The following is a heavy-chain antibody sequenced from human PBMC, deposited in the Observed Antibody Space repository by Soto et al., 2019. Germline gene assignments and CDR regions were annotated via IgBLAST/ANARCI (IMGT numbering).Heavy chain of an antibody. J-gene: IGHJ1*01. V-gene: IGHV4-59*01. CDR2: YFDSGTD. CDR1: SVPITEYS. D-gene: IGHD3-10*01. CDR3: ARDGSMIRGRNFFDA. Sequence: ETRSLTSDVASVPITEYSWSWVRPFPGKGLEWSGNYFDSGTDMYTPYLKSRVTISVDTSKNLFSLKLSSVTAADTSVYHCARDGSMIRGRNFFDAWGQGVPVTVSS.